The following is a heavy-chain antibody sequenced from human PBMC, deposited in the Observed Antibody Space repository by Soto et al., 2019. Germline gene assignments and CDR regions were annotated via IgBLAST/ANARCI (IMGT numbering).Heavy chain of an antibody. J-gene: IGHJ4*02. CDR1: GFTFSSYG. D-gene: IGHD2-15*01. CDR2: ISYDGSNK. V-gene: IGHV3-30*18. CDR3: ANGGNILFNPSFDY. Sequence: QVQLVESGGGVVQPGRSLRLSCAASGFTFSSYGMHWVRQAPGKGLEWVAVISYDGSNKYYADSVKGRFTISRDNSKNTLYLQMNSLRAEDTAVYYCANGGNILFNPSFDYWGQGTLVTVSS.